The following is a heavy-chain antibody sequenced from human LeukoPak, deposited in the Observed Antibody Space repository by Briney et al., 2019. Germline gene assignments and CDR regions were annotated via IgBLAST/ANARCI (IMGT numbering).Heavy chain of an antibody. CDR3: ARHQSRPITIFGVVTPYYMDV. CDR2: IYYSGST. Sequence: SETLSLTCTVSGGSISSSSYYWGWIRQPPGKGLEWIGSIYYSGSTYYNPSFKSRVTISVDTSKNQFSLKLSSVTAADTAVYYCARHQSRPITIFGVVTPYYMDVWGKGTTVTVSS. D-gene: IGHD3-3*01. J-gene: IGHJ6*03. CDR1: GGSISSSSYY. V-gene: IGHV4-39*01.